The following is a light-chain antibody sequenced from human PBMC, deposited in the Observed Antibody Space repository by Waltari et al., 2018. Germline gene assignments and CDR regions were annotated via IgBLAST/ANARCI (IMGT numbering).Light chain of an antibody. CDR1: SSAVGSYNL. CDR3: WSYAGSSTWV. V-gene: IGLV2-23*01. J-gene: IGLJ3*02. CDR2: EGS. Sequence: QSALTQPAAVSGSPGQAITISFTGTSSAVGSYNLVSWYQQHPGKAPKRMIYEGSKRPSGVSDRFSGSKSGNTASLTISGLQAEDEADYYCWSYAGSSTWVFGGGTKLTVL.